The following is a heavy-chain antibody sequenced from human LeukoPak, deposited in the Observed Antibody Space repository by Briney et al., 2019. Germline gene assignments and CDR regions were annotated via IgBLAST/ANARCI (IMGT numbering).Heavy chain of an antibody. CDR2: ISSSSSYI. D-gene: IGHD3-3*01. V-gene: IGHV3-21*01. CDR1: GFTFSSYS. Sequence: PGGSLRLSCAASGFTFSSYSMNWVRQAPGKGLEWVSSISSSSSYIYYADSVKGRFTISRDNAKNSLYLQMNSLRAEDTAVYYCARDSTSYYDFRSGYCFDYWGQGTLVTVSS. CDR3: ARDSTSYYDFRSGYCFDY. J-gene: IGHJ4*02.